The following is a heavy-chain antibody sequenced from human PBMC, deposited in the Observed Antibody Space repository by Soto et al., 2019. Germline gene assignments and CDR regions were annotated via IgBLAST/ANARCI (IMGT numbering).Heavy chain of an antibody. CDR1: GGTIISSSYY. J-gene: IGHJ6*03. Sequence: SETLPLTYTVSGGTIISSSYYWGWIRQPPGKGLEWIGSIYYSGSTYYNPSLKSRVTISVDTSKNQFSLKLSSVTAADTAVYYFARRSPYYYYYMDVWGKGTTVTVS. CDR3: ARRSPYYYYYMDV. V-gene: IGHV4-39*01. CDR2: IYYSGST.